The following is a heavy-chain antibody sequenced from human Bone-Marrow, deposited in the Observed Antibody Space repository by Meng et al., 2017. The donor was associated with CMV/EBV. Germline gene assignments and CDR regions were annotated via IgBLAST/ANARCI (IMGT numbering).Heavy chain of an antibody. J-gene: IGHJ5*02. CDR3: ARVKAVSNWFDP. D-gene: IGHD6-19*01. CDR2: IYYSGST. V-gene: IGHV4-39*07. Sequence: PETLSLTCTVSGGSISSSSYYWGWIRQPPGKGLEWIGSIYYSGSTYYNPSLKSRVTISVDTSKNQFSLKLSSVTAADTAVYYCARVKAVSNWFDPWGQGTLVTVSS. CDR1: GGSISSSSYY.